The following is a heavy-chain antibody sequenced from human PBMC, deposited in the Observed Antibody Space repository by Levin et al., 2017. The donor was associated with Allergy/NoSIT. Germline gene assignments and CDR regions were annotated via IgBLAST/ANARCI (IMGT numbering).Heavy chain of an antibody. Sequence: PAASVKVSCKASGYTFTSYGISWVRQAPGQGLEWMGWISAYNGNTNYAQKLQGRVTMTTDTSTSTAYMELRSLRSDDTAVYYCARDRTGDPLLHDAFDIWGQGTMVTVSS. J-gene: IGHJ3*02. CDR2: ISAYNGNT. CDR3: ARDRTGDPLLHDAFDI. D-gene: IGHD4-17*01. CDR1: GYTFTSYG. V-gene: IGHV1-18*01.